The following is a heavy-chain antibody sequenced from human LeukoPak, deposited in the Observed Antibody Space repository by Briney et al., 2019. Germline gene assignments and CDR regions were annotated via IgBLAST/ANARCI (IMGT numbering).Heavy chain of an antibody. Sequence: GGTLRLSCAASGFTFSSYGMSWVRQAPGKGLEWVSAISGSGGSTYYADSVKGRFTISRDNSKNTLYLQMNSLRAEDTAVYYCARDVAAAGTPSDWFDPWGQGTLVTVSS. J-gene: IGHJ5*02. CDR3: ARDVAAAGTPSDWFDP. CDR2: ISGSGGST. V-gene: IGHV3-23*01. D-gene: IGHD6-13*01. CDR1: GFTFSSYG.